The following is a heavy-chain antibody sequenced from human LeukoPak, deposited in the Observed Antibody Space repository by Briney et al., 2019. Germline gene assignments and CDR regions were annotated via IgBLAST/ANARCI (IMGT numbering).Heavy chain of an antibody. D-gene: IGHD6-19*01. J-gene: IGHJ4*02. Sequence: GGSLRLSCAASGFPFSNHAMSWVRQAPGKGLEWVSAMIGSGSSTYYADSVKGRFTISRDNAKNTLFLQMNSLTVEDTAVYYCAKDETHSSGWAPFDSWGLGTLVIVSS. CDR1: GFPFSNHA. CDR3: AKDETHSSGWAPFDS. V-gene: IGHV3-23*01. CDR2: MIGSGSST.